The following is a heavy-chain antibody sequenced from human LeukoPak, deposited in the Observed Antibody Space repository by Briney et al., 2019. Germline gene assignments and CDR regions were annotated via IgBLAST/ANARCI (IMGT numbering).Heavy chain of an antibody. CDR2: INPDSGDT. J-gene: IGHJ3*02. V-gene: IGHV1-2*02. CDR1: GYTFTTYF. Sequence: ASMKLSCKTSGYTFTTYFIHWVRQAPGQGLEWMGGINPDSGDTKYAQKFQGRGTMTRDKSISTAYMELCNLISDDTAVDHCARYWSEPCPTADFFVMWGQGTMVVVSS. D-gene: IGHD3-3*01. CDR3: ARYWSEPCPTADFFVM.